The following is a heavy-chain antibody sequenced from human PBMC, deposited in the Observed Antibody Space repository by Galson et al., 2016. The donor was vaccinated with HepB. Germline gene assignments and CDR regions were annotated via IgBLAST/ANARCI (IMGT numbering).Heavy chain of an antibody. V-gene: IGHV1-3*01. CDR2: INAGNGNT. CDR3: SRWDLVHAFDI. Sequence: SVKVSCKASGYTVTSQAMHWVRQAPGQRLEWMGWINAGNGNTKYSQKFQGRVTFTRDTSANTAYMELSSLRSEDTALYYCSRWDLVHAFDIWGQGTMVTVFS. J-gene: IGHJ3*02. CDR1: GYTVTSQA. D-gene: IGHD3-10*01.